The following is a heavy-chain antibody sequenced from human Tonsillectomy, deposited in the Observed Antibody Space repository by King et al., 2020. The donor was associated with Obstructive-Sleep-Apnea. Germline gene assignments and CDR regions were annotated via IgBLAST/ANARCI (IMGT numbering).Heavy chain of an antibody. CDR2: SSPNSGAT. Sequence: VQLVESGAEVKKPGASVKVSCKASGYTFTGYYIHWVRQAPGQGFEWMVWSSPNSGATQYAQKFQDRVTMTRDTSISTAYMDLSRLRSDDTAIYFCARDMSAYDSTSPAYWGQGTLVTVSS. J-gene: IGHJ4*02. V-gene: IGHV1-2*02. D-gene: IGHD3-22*01. CDR3: ARDMSAYDSTSPAY. CDR1: GYTFTGYY.